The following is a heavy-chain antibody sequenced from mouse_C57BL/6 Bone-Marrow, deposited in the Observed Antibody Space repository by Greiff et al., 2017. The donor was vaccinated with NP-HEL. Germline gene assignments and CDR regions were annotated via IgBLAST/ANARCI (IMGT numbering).Heavy chain of an antibody. D-gene: IGHD2-4*01. CDR3: ARSPVYYDYHWYFDV. Sequence: VKLMESGAELARPGASVKLSCKASGYTFTSYGISWVKQRTGQGLEWIGEIYPRSGNTYYNEKFKGKATLTADKSSSTAYMELRSLTSEDSAVYFCARSPVYYDYHWYFDVWGTGTTVTVSS. V-gene: IGHV1-81*01. CDR2: IYPRSGNT. J-gene: IGHJ1*03. CDR1: GYTFTSYG.